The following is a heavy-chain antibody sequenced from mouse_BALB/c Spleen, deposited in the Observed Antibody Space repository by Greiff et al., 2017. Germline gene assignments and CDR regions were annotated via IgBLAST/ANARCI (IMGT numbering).Heavy chain of an antibody. CDR2: ISSGGSYT. CDR1: GFTFSSYA. V-gene: IGHV5-9-4*01. Sequence: EVKLVESGGGLVKPGGSLKLSCAASGFTFSSYAMSWVRQSPEKRLEWVAEISSGGSYTYYPDTVTGRFTISRDNAKNTLYLEMSSLRSEDTAMYYCARPASFLAMDYWGQGTSVTVSS. J-gene: IGHJ4*01. CDR3: ARPASFLAMDY. D-gene: IGHD1-2*01.